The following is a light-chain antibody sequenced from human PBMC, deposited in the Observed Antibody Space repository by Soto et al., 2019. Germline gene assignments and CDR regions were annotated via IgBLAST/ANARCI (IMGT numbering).Light chain of an antibody. CDR3: SSYTLSSYV. CDR2: EVS. CDR1: SSDIGTYNY. Sequence: QSALTQPASVSGSPGQSITISCTGTSSDIGTYNYVSWYQQHPGKAPKLMIYEVSNRPSGISNRFSGSKSGNTASLTISGLQADDEADSYCSSYTLSSYVFGTGTKVTVL. J-gene: IGLJ1*01. V-gene: IGLV2-14*01.